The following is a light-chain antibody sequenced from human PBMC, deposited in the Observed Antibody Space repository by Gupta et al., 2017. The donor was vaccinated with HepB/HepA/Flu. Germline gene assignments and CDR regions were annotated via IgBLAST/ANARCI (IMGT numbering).Light chain of an antibody. J-gene: IGLJ2*01. Sequence: SALTQPPSASGSPGQSVTISCTGTSSDVGGYNFVSWFQQHPGKAPKLMIYEVNKRPSGVPDRFSGSKSGNTASLTVSGLQNEEEADYYCSSYAGSNNVFFGGGTKLTVL. V-gene: IGLV2-8*01. CDR2: EVN. CDR1: SSDVGGYNF. CDR3: SSYAGSNNVF.